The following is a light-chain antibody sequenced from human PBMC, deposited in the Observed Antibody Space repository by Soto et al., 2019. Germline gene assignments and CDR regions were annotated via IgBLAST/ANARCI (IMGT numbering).Light chain of an antibody. CDR3: QEYDGAPIN. CDR1: QSIRSER. Sequence: EIVLTQSPDTLSLSPGERATLSCRASQSIRSERLAWYQQKPDQAPRLVIFDASNRASGMPEMFSGSGSGTDFTLTIARLEPEDFAVYYCQEYDGAPINFGLETRMEIK. J-gene: IGKJ5*01. V-gene: IGKV3-20*01. CDR2: DAS.